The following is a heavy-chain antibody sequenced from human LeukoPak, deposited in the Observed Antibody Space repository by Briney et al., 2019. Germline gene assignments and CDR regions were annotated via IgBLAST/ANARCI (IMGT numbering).Heavy chain of an antibody. CDR2: ISGDSTDT. J-gene: IGHJ4*02. Sequence: GGSLRLSCAASGFTFSDYYMTWIRQAPGRGLEWLSYISGDSTDTNYAVSVKGRFTISRDNAKNSLYLQMNSLRAEGTAVYYCSRDPRLVDYWGQGTLVTVSS. CDR1: GFTFSDYY. V-gene: IGHV3-11*05. D-gene: IGHD2-15*01. CDR3: SRDPRLVDY.